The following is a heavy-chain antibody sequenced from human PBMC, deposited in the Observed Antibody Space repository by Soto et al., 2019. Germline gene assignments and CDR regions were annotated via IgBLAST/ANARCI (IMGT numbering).Heavy chain of an antibody. Sequence: PGESLKISCKASGYSFSSYWIAWVRQMPGKGLEWMGIIYPADSDIRYSESSEGHVTISVDKSISIAYLQMNSLKTEDTAVYYCTRVGVRGLTNPYYYYGMDIWGQGTTVTVSS. CDR1: GYSFSSYW. D-gene: IGHD3-10*01. V-gene: IGHV5-51*01. CDR2: IYPADSDI. J-gene: IGHJ6*02. CDR3: TRVGVRGLTNPYYYYGMDI.